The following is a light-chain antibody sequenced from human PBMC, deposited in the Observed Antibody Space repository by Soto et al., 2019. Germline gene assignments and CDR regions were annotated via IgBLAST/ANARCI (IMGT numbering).Light chain of an antibody. V-gene: IGKV3-15*01. CDR3: QQYNKWTLT. CDR2: GAS. J-gene: IGKJ4*01. Sequence: EIVMTQSPATLSVSPGERATLSCRASQTVSSNLAWYQHKPSKAPRLLIYGASTRGTGIPARFSGSGSGTAFTLTIISMQSEDFAVYYCQQYNKWTLTFGGGTKVEIK. CDR1: QTVSSN.